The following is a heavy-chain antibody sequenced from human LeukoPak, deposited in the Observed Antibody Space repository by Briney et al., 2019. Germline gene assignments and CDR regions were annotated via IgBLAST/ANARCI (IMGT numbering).Heavy chain of an antibody. CDR2: IYYSGST. D-gene: IGHD6-19*01. Sequence: SETLSLTCTVSGGSISSYYWSWIRQPPGKGLEWIGYIYYSGSTNYNPSLKSRVTISVDTSKNQFSLKLSSVTAADTAVYYCARVNYSSGWPTTFDYWGQGTLVTVSS. J-gene: IGHJ4*02. CDR1: GGSISSYY. CDR3: ARVNYSSGWPTTFDY. V-gene: IGHV4-59*08.